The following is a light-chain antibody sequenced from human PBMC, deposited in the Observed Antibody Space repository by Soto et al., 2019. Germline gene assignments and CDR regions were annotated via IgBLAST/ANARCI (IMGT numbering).Light chain of an antibody. J-gene: IGLJ1*01. V-gene: IGLV2-14*01. Sequence: QSVLTQPASVSGSPGQSITISCTGSSGDVGAYNYVSWYLQHPGKAPKLLIYGVGNRPSGVSARFSGSKSGDTASLTTSGLQAEDEADYYCSSYAHGSIYVFGTGTKVTVL. CDR1: SGDVGAYNY. CDR2: GVG. CDR3: SSYAHGSIYV.